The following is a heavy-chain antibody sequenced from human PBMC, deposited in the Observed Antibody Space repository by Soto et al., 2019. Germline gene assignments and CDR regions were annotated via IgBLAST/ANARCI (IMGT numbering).Heavy chain of an antibody. D-gene: IGHD6-25*01. CDR3: ARESGGYDSSTRYGLDV. J-gene: IGHJ6*02. V-gene: IGHV4-31*03. CDR2: IYYSGST. Sequence: TSETLSLTCSVSGGSISSVGHYWTWIRQQPGKGLEWIGYIYYSGSTDYNPSLKSRVIISVDRSKNQFSLNLSSVTAADTAIYYCARESGGYDSSTRYGLDVWGQGTTVTVSS. CDR1: GGSISSVGHY.